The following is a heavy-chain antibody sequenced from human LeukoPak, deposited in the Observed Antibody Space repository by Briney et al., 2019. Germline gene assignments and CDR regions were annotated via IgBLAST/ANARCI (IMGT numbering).Heavy chain of an antibody. CDR2: INGGGVNT. J-gene: IGHJ4*02. Sequence: GGSLRLSCAASGFTVSSNYMSWVRQAPGKGLEWVSTINGGGVNTHYADSVGGRFTISRDNSKNTLFLQMNSLRDEDTAVYYCAKDLYSNYGPADYWGQGNLVTVSS. D-gene: IGHD4-11*01. CDR1: GFTVSSNY. V-gene: IGHV3-23*01. CDR3: AKDLYSNYGPADY.